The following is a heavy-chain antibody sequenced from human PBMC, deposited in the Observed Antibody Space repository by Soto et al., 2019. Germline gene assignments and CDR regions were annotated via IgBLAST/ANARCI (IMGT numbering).Heavy chain of an antibody. J-gene: IGHJ3*02. V-gene: IGHV1-69*13. CDR3: AREHSTALAFDI. CDR2: IIPIFGTA. CDR1: GYTFTSYA. Sequence: AASVKVSCKASGYTFTSYAISCVRQAPGQGLEWMGGIIPIFGTANYAQKFQGRVTITADESTSTAYMELSSLRSEDTAVYYCAREHSTALAFDIWGQGTMVTV. D-gene: IGHD4-4*01.